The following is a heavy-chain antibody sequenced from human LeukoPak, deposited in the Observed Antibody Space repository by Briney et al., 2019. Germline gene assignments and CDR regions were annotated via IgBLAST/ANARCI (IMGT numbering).Heavy chain of an antibody. D-gene: IGHD2-15*01. CDR2: ISSNGGST. CDR1: GFTFSSYA. J-gene: IGHJ4*02. CDR3: VKSLVVALGYCSGGSCGTDY. Sequence: GGSLRLSCSASGFTFSSYAMHWVRQAPGKGLEYVSAISSNGGSTYHADSVKGRFTISRDNSKNTLYLQMSSLRAEDTAVYYCVKSLVVALGYCSGGSCGTDYWGQGTLVTVPS. V-gene: IGHV3-64D*06.